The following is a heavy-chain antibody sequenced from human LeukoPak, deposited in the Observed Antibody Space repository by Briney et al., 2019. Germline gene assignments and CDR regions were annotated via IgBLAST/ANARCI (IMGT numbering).Heavy chain of an antibody. CDR2: ISSSGSTI. J-gene: IGHJ4*02. D-gene: IGHD6-13*01. CDR3: ARDRSIAAAGNVEDY. V-gene: IGHV3-48*03. CDR1: GFTFSSYE. Sequence: QPGGSLRLSCAASGFTFSSYEMNWVRQPPGKGLEWVSYISSSGSTIYYADSVKGRFTISRDNAKNSLYLQMNSLRAEDTAVYYCARDRSIAAAGNVEDYWGQGTLVTVSS.